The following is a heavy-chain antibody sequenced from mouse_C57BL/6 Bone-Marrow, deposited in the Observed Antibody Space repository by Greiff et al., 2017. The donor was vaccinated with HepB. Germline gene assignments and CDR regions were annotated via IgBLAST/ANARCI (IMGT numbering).Heavy chain of an antibody. CDR1: GFNIKDDY. V-gene: IGHV14-4*01. Sequence: EVKLVESGAELVRPGASVKLSCTASGFNIKDDYMHWVKQRPEQGLEWIGWIDPENGDTEYASKFQGKATITADTSSNTAYLQLSSLTSEDTAVYYCTTGSSGYQYYFDYWGQGTTLTVSS. J-gene: IGHJ2*01. D-gene: IGHD3-2*02. CDR3: TTGSSGYQYYFDY. CDR2: IDPENGDT.